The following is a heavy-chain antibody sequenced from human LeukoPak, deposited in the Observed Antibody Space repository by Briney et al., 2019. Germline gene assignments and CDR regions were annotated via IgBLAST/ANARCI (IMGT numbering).Heavy chain of an antibody. CDR3: ARAAAADYYYYYMDV. V-gene: IGHV4-61*02. CDR2: IYTSGST. J-gene: IGHJ6*03. Sequence: SETLSLTCTVSGGSISSGSYYWSWIRQPAGKGLEWIGRIYTSGSTNYSPSLKSRVTISVDTSKNQFSLKLSSVTAADTAVYYCARAAAADYYYYYMDVWGKGTTVTISS. CDR1: GGSISSGSYY. D-gene: IGHD6-13*01.